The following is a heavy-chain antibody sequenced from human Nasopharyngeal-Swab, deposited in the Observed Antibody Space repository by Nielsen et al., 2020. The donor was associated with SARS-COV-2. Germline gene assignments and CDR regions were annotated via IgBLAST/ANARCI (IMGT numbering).Heavy chain of an antibody. D-gene: IGHD5-12*01. J-gene: IGHJ4*02. CDR2: IRSRAYGGTT. CDR1: GFTFGDYA. CDR3: TRDEVLTVATYY. V-gene: IGHV3-49*04. Sequence: GGSLRLSCTASGFTFGDYAMSWVRQAPGKGLEWVGFIRSRAYGGTTEYAASVKGRFTISRDDSKSIAYLQMNSLKTEDTAVYYCTRDEVLTVATYYWGQGTLVTVSS.